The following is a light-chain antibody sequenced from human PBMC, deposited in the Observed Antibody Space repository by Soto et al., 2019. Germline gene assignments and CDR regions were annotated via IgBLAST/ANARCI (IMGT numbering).Light chain of an antibody. Sequence: QSALTQPPSASGSPGQSVTISCTGTSSDAGGYNYVSWYQQHPGKAPKLMIYEVSKRPSGVPDRFSGSKTGNTASLTVSGRQAEDEADYYCSSFAGGNKLVFRGGIKLTVL. CDR1: SSDAGGYNY. J-gene: IGLJ2*01. CDR3: SSFAGGNKLV. CDR2: EVS. V-gene: IGLV2-8*01.